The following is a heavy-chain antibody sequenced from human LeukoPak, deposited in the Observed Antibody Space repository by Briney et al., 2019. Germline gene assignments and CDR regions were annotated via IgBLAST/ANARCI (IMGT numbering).Heavy chain of an antibody. CDR1: GGSFSGYY. V-gene: IGHV4-34*01. Sequence: SETLSLTCAVYGGSFSGYYWSWIRQPPGKGLEWIGEINHSGSTNYNPSLKSRVTISVDTSKNQFSLKLSSVTAADTAVYYCARDRPGYDILTGYYTFIDYWGQGTLVTVSS. J-gene: IGHJ4*02. D-gene: IGHD3-9*01. CDR2: INHSGST. CDR3: ARDRPGYDILTGYYTFIDY.